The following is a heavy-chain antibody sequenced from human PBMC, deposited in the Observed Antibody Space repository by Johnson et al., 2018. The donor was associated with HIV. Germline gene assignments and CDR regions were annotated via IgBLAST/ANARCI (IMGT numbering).Heavy chain of an antibody. Sequence: VQLVESGGGLVQPGGSLRLSCAASGFTVNSNYMSWVRQAPGKGLEWVSVIYSGGATYYTDSVKGRFTISRDNSKNTLYLQMNSLRAEDTAVYYCARERGPQGQLETHDAFDIWGQGTMVTVSS. CDR3: ARERGPQGQLETHDAFDI. D-gene: IGHD6-13*01. CDR1: GFTVNSNY. CDR2: IYSGGAT. J-gene: IGHJ3*02. V-gene: IGHV3-66*01.